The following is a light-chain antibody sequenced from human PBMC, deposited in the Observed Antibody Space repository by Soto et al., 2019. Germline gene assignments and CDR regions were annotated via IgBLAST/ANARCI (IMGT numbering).Light chain of an antibody. Sequence: QSVLTQPPSVSGAPGQRGTISCTGTSSNIGAGYEVHWYHQLPGTAPKFLVSGNDNRPSGVPDRLSASKSGTSGSLAITGLQAEDEGHYYCQSYDRGLTAYVFGCGTKVTVL. CDR2: GND. J-gene: IGLJ1*01. V-gene: IGLV1-40*01. CDR3: QSYDRGLTAYV. CDR1: SSNIGAGYE.